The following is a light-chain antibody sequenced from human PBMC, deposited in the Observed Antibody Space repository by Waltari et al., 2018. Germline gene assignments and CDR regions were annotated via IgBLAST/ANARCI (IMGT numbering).Light chain of an antibody. Sequence: SYVVTQPPSVSVAPGETARITCGGDNIGSYSVHWYQQRPGQAPILIMRYDSDRPSGIPERFSGFNSGNTATLTISRVEAGDEADYYCHVWHAALDPGVFGSGTEVTVL. J-gene: IGLJ1*01. CDR1: NIGSYS. V-gene: IGLV3-21*04. CDR3: HVWHAALDPGV. CDR2: YDS.